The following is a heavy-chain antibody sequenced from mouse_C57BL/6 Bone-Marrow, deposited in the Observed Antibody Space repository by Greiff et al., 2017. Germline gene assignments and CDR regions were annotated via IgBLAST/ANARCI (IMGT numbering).Heavy chain of an antibody. D-gene: IGHD2-2*01. J-gene: IGHJ2*01. V-gene: IGHV1-81*01. CDR1: GYTFTSYG. Sequence: VQLQQSGAELARPGASVELSCKASGYTFTSYGISWVKQRTGQGLEWIGEIYPRSGNTYYNEKFKGKATLTADKSSSTAYMELRSLTSEDSAVYFCARGDLLWLRQGVDYWGQGTTLTVSS. CDR2: IYPRSGNT. CDR3: ARGDLLWLRQGVDY.